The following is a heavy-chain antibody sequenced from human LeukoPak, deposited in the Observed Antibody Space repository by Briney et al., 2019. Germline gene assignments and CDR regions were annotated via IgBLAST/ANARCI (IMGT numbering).Heavy chain of an antibody. D-gene: IGHD5-18*01. Sequence: GGSVRLSCAASGFTFSSYSMNWVRQAPGKGLEWVSSISSSSSYIYYADSVKGRFTISRDNSKNTLYLQMNSLRAEDTAVYYCAKDFLVGYRYSYGTEPFDYWGQGTLVTVSS. J-gene: IGHJ4*02. CDR3: AKDFLVGYRYSYGTEPFDY. CDR2: ISSSSSYI. CDR1: GFTFSSYS. V-gene: IGHV3-21*04.